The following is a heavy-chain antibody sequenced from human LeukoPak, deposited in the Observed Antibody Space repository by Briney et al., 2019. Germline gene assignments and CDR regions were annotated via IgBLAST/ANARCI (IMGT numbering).Heavy chain of an antibody. CDR2: VSSDERTT. Sequence: GGSLRLSCVASGFSFSSYWMHWVRQAPGEGLVWVSRVSSDERTTSYADSVKGRFTVSRDNAKNTVYLQMNSLRVEDTAVYYCARGGSDTAMAHENWGQGTLVTVSS. V-gene: IGHV3-74*01. J-gene: IGHJ4*02. D-gene: IGHD5-18*01. CDR3: ARGGSDTAMAHEN. CDR1: GFSFSSYW.